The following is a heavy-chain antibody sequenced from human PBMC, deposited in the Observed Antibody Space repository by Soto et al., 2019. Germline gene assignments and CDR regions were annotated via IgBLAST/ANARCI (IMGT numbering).Heavy chain of an antibody. CDR1: GFSLSTSGVG. CDR2: IYWNDDK. V-gene: IGHV2-5*01. D-gene: IGHD6-13*01. J-gene: IGHJ5*02. Sequence: ERTLRNPTKSRQPSCTFSGFSLSTSGVGVGWIRQPPGKALEWLALIYWNDDKRYSPSLKSRLTITKDTSKNQVVLTMTNMDPVDTATYYCAQAIAAAGTSWFDP. CDR3: AQAIAAAGTSWFDP.